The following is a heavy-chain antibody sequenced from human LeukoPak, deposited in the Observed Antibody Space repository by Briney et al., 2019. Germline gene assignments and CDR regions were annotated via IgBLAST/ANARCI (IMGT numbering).Heavy chain of an antibody. CDR3: ARDRGQLLY. CDR2: ISSSSSTI. V-gene: IGHV3-48*04. D-gene: IGHD5-18*01. CDR1: GFTFSSYS. Sequence: PGGSLRLSCAASGFTFSSYSMNWVRQAPGKGLEWVSYISSSSSTIYYADSVKGRFTISRDNAENSLYLQMNSLRAEDTAVYYCARDRGQLLYWGQGTLVTVSS. J-gene: IGHJ4*02.